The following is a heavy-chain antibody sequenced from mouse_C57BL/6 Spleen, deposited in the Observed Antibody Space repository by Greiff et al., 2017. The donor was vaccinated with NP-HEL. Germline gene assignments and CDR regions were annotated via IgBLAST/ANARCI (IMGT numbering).Heavy chain of an antibody. D-gene: IGHD1-1*01. V-gene: IGHV14-4*01. CDR3: TTGAYYGSSLYAMDY. CDR2: IDPENGDT. CDR1: GFNIKDDY. J-gene: IGHJ4*01. Sequence: EVQLQQSGAELVRPGASVKLSCTASGFNIKDDYMHWVKQRPEQGLEWIGWIDPENGDTEYASKFQGKATITGDTSSNTAYLQLSSLTSEDTAVYYCTTGAYYGSSLYAMDYWGQGTSVTVSS.